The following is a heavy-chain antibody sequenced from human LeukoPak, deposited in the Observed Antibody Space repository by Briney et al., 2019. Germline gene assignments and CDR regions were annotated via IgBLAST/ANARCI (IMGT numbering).Heavy chain of an antibody. CDR2: INHSGST. CDR1: GGSFSGYY. CDR3: ARLRAVTRSSSWLQVRRRFDY. V-gene: IGHV4-34*01. J-gene: IGHJ4*02. Sequence: PSETLSLTCAVYGGSFSGYYWSWIRQPPGKGLEWIGEINHSGSTNYNPSLKSRVTISVDTSKNQFSLKLSSVTAADTAEYYCARLRAVTRSSSWLQVRRRFDYWGQGTLVTVSS. D-gene: IGHD6-13*01.